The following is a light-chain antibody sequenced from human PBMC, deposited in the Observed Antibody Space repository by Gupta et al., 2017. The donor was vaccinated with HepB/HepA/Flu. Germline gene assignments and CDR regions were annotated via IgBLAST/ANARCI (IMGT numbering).Light chain of an antibody. J-gene: IGLJ2*01. CDR2: EVS. V-gene: IGLV2-8*01. CDR3: SSYAGSNNLI. CDR1: SSDVGGYNY. Sequence: QSALTQPPSASGSPGQSVTISCTGTSSDVGGYNYVSWYQQHPGKAPKLMIYEVSKRPSGVPDRFSGSKSGNTAPLTVSGLQAEVEADYYCSSYAGSNNLIFGGGTKLTVL.